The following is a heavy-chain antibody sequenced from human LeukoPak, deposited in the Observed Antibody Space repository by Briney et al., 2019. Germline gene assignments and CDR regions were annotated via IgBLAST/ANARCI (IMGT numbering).Heavy chain of an antibody. D-gene: IGHD3-22*01. CDR1: GFTFGSYG. J-gene: IGHJ1*01. CDR3: AIMHGYYDGSGYWVQ. CDR2: ITPNADRA. V-gene: IGHV3-23*01. Sequence: GGSLRLSCAASGFTFGSYGMSWVRQAPGRGLEWVSFITPNADRASYADSVEGRFTISRGNPRNTLYMQMNSLRDEDTAVYYCAIMHGYYDGSGYWVQWGQGTLVTVSS.